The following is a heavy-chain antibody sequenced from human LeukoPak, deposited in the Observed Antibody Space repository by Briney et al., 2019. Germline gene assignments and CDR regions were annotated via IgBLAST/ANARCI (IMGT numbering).Heavy chain of an antibody. D-gene: IGHD7-27*01. CDR2: IYPSDSDT. V-gene: IGHV5-51*01. Sequence: SGESLKISCKGSGYSFTNYWIGWVRQMPGKGLEWMGIIYPSDSDTTYSPSFQGQVTISADKSISTAYLQWSSLKASDTAMYYCARRELGILYYFDYWGQEPWSPSPQ. J-gene: IGHJ4*01. CDR3: ARRELGILYYFDY. CDR1: GYSFTNYW.